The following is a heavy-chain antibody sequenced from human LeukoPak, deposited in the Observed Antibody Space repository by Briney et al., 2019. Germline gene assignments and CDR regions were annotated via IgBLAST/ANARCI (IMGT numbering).Heavy chain of an antibody. CDR1: GFTVSSNY. CDR2: IYSGGST. J-gene: IGHJ4*02. D-gene: IGHD3-22*01. CDR3: ARGSVDSSSFDY. V-gene: IGHV3-66*02. Sequence: GGSLRLSCAASGFTVSSNYMSWVRQAPGKGLEWVSVIYSGGSTYYADSVEGRFTISRDNSKNTLYLQMNSLRAEDTAVYYCARGSVDSSSFDYWGQGTLVTVSS.